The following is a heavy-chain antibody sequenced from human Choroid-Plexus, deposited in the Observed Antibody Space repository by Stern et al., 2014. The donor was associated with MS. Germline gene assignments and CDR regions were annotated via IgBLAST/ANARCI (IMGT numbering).Heavy chain of an antibody. Sequence: VQLVASGGGVVQPGRPLRLSCAASGFSFSSFGMHWFRQAPGKGLEWVALISYDGSKDYADSVKGRFAISRDNSKNTLYLQMNSLRAEDTAVYYCAKDRQYLTFFFDFWGQGSLVTVSS. V-gene: IGHV3-30*18. D-gene: IGHD2/OR15-2a*01. J-gene: IGHJ4*02. CDR1: GFSFSSFG. CDR2: ISYDGSK. CDR3: AKDRQYLTFFFDF.